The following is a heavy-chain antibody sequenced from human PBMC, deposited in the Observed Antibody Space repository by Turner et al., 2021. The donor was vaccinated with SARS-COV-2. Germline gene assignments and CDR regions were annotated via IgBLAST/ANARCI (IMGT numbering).Heavy chain of an antibody. CDR1: GGSVSSSSYY. Sequence: QMQLQESGPVLVKPSETLSLTCTVPGGSVSSSSYYWGWIRQPPGRGLVRIGSDYYSGSTCYSPSLKSPVPISVDTSKNQFYLKLSSVTAADTAGYYCARHWGVAAPAYLAGFDPWGQGTLVTVSS. J-gene: IGHJ5*02. CDR2: DYYSGST. D-gene: IGHD6-13*01. CDR3: ARHWGVAAPAYLAGFDP. V-gene: IGHV4-39*01.